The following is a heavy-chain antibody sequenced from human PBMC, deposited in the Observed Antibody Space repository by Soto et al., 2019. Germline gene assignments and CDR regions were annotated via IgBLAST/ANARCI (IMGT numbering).Heavy chain of an antibody. Sequence: VKVSWKGSCYTFNYYNMYWVRQAPGQGLEWMGVINPSIGSTNYAQKFQGRVIMTRDTSTSTVYMELSTLRSDDTAVYYCAKEHINYPENWFDPWGQGTLVTVSS. J-gene: IGHJ5*02. CDR2: INPSIGST. CDR3: AKEHINYPENWFDP. V-gene: IGHV1-46*02. D-gene: IGHD2-21*01. CDR1: CYTFNYYN.